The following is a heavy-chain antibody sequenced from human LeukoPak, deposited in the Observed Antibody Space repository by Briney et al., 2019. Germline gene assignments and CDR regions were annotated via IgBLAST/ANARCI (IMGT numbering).Heavy chain of an antibody. CDR3: ARGLARTSMVTRGGVRFDY. Sequence: ASVKVSCKASGYTFTSYDINWVRQATGQGLEWMGWMNPNSGNTGYAQEFQGRVTMTRNTSISTANMELSSLRSEDTAVYYCARGLARTSMVTRGGVRFDYWGQGTLVTVSS. V-gene: IGHV1-8*02. D-gene: IGHD5-18*01. J-gene: IGHJ4*02. CDR1: GYTFTSYD. CDR2: MNPNSGNT.